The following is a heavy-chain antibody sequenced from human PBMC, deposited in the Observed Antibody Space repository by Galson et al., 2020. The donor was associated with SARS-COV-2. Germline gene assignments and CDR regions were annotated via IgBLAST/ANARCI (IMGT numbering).Heavy chain of an antibody. J-gene: IGHJ4*02. D-gene: IGHD2-8*01. Sequence: GGSLRLSCPASGFTFTTYALRWVRQAPGQGLECLSTSSGSGTSKYHADSAKGRYTISRDNSKNTVYLQMSSLRADDTAVYFCAKLTGVNGRDAFEYWGQGTLVTVSS. CDR1: GFTFTTYA. V-gene: IGHV3-23*01. CDR2: SSGSGTSK. CDR3: AKLTGVNGRDAFEY.